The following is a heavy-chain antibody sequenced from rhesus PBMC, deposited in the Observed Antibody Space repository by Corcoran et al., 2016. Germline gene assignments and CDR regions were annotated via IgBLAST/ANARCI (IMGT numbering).Heavy chain of an antibody. Sequence: QVQLQESGQGLLKPSDTLSLTCAVPGGPISGGYGWGGGRQPPGKGREWIGNIYSSNGNTYYNPSLKSRVTISPDTSKNQFSLKLRSVTAADTAVYYCARLPVIVAAGTGGNYNSYYFDYWGQGVLVTVSS. CDR3: ARLPVIVAAGTGGNYNSYYFDY. J-gene: IGHJ4*01. D-gene: IGHD6-31*01. V-gene: IGHV4-76*01. CDR1: GGPISGGYG. CDR2: IYSSNGNT.